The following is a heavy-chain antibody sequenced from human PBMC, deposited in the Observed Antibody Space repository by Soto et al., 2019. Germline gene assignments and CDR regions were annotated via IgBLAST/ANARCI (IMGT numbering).Heavy chain of an antibody. V-gene: IGHV1-69*01. D-gene: IGHD6-19*01. CDR1: GGTVSIYA. CDR3: ARARRAVAGPGGRDP. J-gene: IGHJ5*02. Sequence: QVQLVQSGAEVKKPGSSVNVSCKASGGTVSIYAISWGRQAPGQGLEWMGGIIPIFGTANYAQKFQGRVTITADESTSTAYMELSSLRSEDTAVYYCARARRAVAGPGGRDPWGQGTLVTVSS. CDR2: IIPIFGTA.